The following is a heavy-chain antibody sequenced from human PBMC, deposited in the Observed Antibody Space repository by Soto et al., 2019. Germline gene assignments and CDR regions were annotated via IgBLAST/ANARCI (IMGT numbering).Heavy chain of an antibody. CDR1: GGSISSYY. CDR3: ARREWQRLYIDY. V-gene: IGHV4-59*01. CDR2: VYYSGST. Sequence: TSETLSLTCTVSGGSISSYYWSWIRQPPGKGLEWIGCVYYSGSTNYNPSLKSRVTISVDTSKNQFSLKLSSVTAADTAVYYCARREWQRLYIDYWGQGTLVTVYS. J-gene: IGHJ4*02. D-gene: IGHD5-12*01.